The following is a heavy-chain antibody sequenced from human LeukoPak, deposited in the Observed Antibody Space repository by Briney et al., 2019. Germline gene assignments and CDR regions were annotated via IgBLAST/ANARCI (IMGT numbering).Heavy chain of an antibody. D-gene: IGHD5-18*01. J-gene: IGHJ3*02. V-gene: IGHV4-4*07. CDR1: DDSTNKYH. Sequence: SETLSLTCDVSDDSTNKYHWTWIRQSAGRGLEWIGRVHSGGGTTYNPSLTGRVTMTVETSKNRFSLWLTSATVADTAVYYCARVGKRGYSYGVVRSDAFDIWGQGTMVAVSS. CDR3: ARVGKRGYSYGVVRSDAFDI. CDR2: VHSGGGT.